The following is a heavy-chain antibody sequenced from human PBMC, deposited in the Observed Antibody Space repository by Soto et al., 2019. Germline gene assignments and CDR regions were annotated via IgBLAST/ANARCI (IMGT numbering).Heavy chain of an antibody. Sequence: QVHLVESGGGVVQPGRSLRLSCAASRFTFTTFGMHWVRQAPGKGLEWVAVVSHDGSHEYYADSVKGRFTISRDNSKNPLFLQMNSLRPEDTALYYWVKDHTSGWSPLYYYSGMDVWGQGTTVTVSS. D-gene: IGHD6-19*01. CDR1: RFTFTTFG. V-gene: IGHV3-30*18. CDR3: VKDHTSGWSPLYYYSGMDV. CDR2: VSHDGSHE. J-gene: IGHJ6*02.